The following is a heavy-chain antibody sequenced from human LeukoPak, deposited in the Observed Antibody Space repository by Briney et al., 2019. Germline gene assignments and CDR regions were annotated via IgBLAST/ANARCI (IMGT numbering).Heavy chain of an antibody. D-gene: IGHD2-21*02. CDR2: IKQDGSEK. CDR1: GFTFSSYW. J-gene: IGHJ4*02. V-gene: IGHV3-7*01. CDR3: ARDVVTGAPGADY. Sequence: GGSLRLSCAVSGFTFSSYWMSWFRLAPGKGLEWVANIKQDGSEKLYVESVKGRFTISRDNAKNSLYLQMNSLRAEDTAVYYCARDVVTGAPGADYWGQGTLVTVSS.